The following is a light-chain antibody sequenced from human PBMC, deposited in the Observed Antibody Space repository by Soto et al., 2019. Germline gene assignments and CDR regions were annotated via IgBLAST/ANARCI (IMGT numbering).Light chain of an antibody. V-gene: IGKV1-39*01. CDR1: QDISNS. Sequence: DIPMTQSPSSLSTSVGERVTITCQASQDISNSLNWYQQKPGKAPKLLIYATSTLQSGVPSRFSGSGSGTDFTLTISSLQPEDFATYYCQQSYSTPRTFGQGTKLEIK. CDR2: ATS. CDR3: QQSYSTPRT. J-gene: IGKJ2*01.